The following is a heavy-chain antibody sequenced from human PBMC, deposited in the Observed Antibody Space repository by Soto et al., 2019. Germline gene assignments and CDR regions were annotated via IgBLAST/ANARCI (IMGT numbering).Heavy chain of an antibody. CDR3: ARGLGFANRALDY. Sequence: QVQLQQWGAGLLKPSETLSLTCAVYGGSFSGYYWSWIRQPPGKGLEWIGEINHSGSTNYNPSLTSRVTISVDTSKSQISLNLKSVTAADTAVYYCARGLGFANRALDYWGQGTLVTVSS. D-gene: IGHD3-10*01. J-gene: IGHJ4*02. V-gene: IGHV4-34*02. CDR1: GGSFSGYY. CDR2: INHSGST.